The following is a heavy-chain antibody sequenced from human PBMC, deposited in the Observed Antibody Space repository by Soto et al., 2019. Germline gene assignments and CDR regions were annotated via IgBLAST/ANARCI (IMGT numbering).Heavy chain of an antibody. Sequence: EMQLVESGGGLVQPGGSLRLSCAASAFIFSNYEMNWVRQAPGKGLEWVSYISANGGTMYYAYSLKGRFTISRDNAQNSLYLHMTSLRAEDTALYYCARGLTGTYYYYGMDVWGQGTPVTVSS. CDR1: AFIFSNYE. CDR3: ARGLTGTYYYYGMDV. J-gene: IGHJ6*02. D-gene: IGHD1-20*01. V-gene: IGHV3-48*03. CDR2: ISANGGTM.